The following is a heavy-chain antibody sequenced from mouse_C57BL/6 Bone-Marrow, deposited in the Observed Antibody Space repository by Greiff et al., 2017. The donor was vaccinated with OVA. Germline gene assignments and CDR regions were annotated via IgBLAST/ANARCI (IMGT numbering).Heavy chain of an antibody. CDR2: IYPGSGST. Sequence: QVHVKQPGAELVKPGASVKMSCKASGYTFTSYWITWVKQRPGQGLEWIGDIYPGSGSTNYNEKFKSKATLTVDTSSSTAYMQLSSLTSEDSAVYYCARKTGRNWYFDVWGTGTTVTVSS. J-gene: IGHJ1*03. CDR3: ARKTGRNWYFDV. V-gene: IGHV1-55*01. CDR1: GYTFTSYW.